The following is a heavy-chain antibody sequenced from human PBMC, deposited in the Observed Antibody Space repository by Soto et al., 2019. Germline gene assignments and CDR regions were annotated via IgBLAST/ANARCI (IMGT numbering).Heavy chain of an antibody. CDR2: IWYDGTNK. CDR1: GFTFKTYG. V-gene: IGHV3-33*01. J-gene: IGHJ4*02. CDR3: ARDRGMVGGDF. Sequence: QVQLVESGGGVVKPGRSLRLSCAASGFTFKTYGMYWVRQAPGKGLEWVAGIWYDGTNKYYADSVKGRFTISRDMSKNTLYLQVNSLIADDTAVYYCARDRGMVGGDFWGQGTLGTV. D-gene: IGHD1-26*01.